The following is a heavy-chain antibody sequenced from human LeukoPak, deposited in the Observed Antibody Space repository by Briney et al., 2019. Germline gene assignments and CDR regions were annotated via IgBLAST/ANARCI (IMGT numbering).Heavy chain of an antibody. J-gene: IGHJ4*02. Sequence: SETLSLTCTVSGGSISSYYWSWIRQPPGKGLEWIGYIYHSGSTNYNPSLKSRVTISVDTSKNQFSLKLSSVTAADTAVYYCARARYSSSWVDYWGQGTLVTVSS. CDR1: GGSISSYY. CDR3: ARARYSSSWVDY. V-gene: IGHV4-59*01. D-gene: IGHD6-13*01. CDR2: IYHSGST.